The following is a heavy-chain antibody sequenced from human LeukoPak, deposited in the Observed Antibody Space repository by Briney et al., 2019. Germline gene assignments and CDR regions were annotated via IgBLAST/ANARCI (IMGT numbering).Heavy chain of an antibody. CDR1: GYNFAHN. D-gene: IGHD6-25*01. CDR3: VVSIQAAAIPAFDS. V-gene: IGHV1-2*02. J-gene: IGHJ5*01. Sequence: SVKVSCNASGYNFAHNIHWVRQAPGQGHEFMGWINPKNGGTKYAQNFQGRVTMTRDTSISTVYMELSSLGSDDTAVYYCVVSIQAAAIPAFDSWGQGTLVTVSS. CDR2: INPKNGGT.